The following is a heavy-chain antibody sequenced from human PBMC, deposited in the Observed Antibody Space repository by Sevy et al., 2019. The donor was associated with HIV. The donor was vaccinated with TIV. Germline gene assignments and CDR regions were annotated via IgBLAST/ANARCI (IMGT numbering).Heavy chain of an antibody. CDR3: AKVDSSGYYSVSGFDY. CDR1: GFTFSSYA. Sequence: GGSLRLSCAASGFTFSSYAMSWVRQAPGKGLEWVSAISGSGGSTYYADSVKGRFTISRDNSKNTLYLQMNSLRAEARAVYYCAKVDSSGYYSVSGFDYWGQGTLVTVSS. D-gene: IGHD3-22*01. CDR2: ISGSGGST. J-gene: IGHJ4*02. V-gene: IGHV3-23*01.